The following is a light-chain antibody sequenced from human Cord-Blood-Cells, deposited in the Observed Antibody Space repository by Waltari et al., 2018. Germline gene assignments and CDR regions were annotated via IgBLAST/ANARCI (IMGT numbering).Light chain of an antibody. Sequence: QSALTQPASVSGSPGHSITISCTGTSSDVGGYNYVSWYQQHPGKAPKPMIYDVSNRPSGVSKRFSGSKSGNTASRTSSGLQAEDEADYYCSSYTSSSTWVFGGGTKLTVL. CDR2: DVS. CDR1: SSDVGGYNY. CDR3: SSYTSSSTWV. V-gene: IGLV2-14*03. J-gene: IGLJ3*02.